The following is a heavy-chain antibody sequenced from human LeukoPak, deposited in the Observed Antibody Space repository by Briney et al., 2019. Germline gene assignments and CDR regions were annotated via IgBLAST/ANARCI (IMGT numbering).Heavy chain of an antibody. Sequence: GGSLRLSCAASGFTFSSYWMSWVRQAPGKGLEWVANIKQDGSEKYYVDSVEGRFTISRDNAKNSLYLQMNSLRAEDTAVYYCARTDYGEPPYYLDYWGQGTLVTVSS. D-gene: IGHD4-17*01. CDR2: IKQDGSEK. J-gene: IGHJ4*02. CDR3: ARTDYGEPPYYLDY. CDR1: GFTFSSYW. V-gene: IGHV3-7*03.